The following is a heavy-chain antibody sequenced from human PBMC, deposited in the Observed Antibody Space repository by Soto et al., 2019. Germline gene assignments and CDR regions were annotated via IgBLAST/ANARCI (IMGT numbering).Heavy chain of an antibody. J-gene: IGHJ4*02. CDR2: ISYDGQNK. Sequence: PGGSLRLSCAASGFTFSSYGMHWVRQAPGKGLEWVAVISYDGQNKYYEDSVKGRFTISRDNPKNTLYLQMNSLRAEDTAVYYCAKDFQEEGSWLDYWGQGTLVTVSS. CDR1: GFTFSSYG. V-gene: IGHV3-30*18. D-gene: IGHD6-13*01. CDR3: AKDFQEEGSWLDY.